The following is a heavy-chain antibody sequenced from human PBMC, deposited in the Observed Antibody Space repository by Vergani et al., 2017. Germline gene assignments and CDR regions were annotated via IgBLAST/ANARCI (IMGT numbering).Heavy chain of an antibody. J-gene: IGHJ3*02. V-gene: IGHV3-23*04. CDR1: GFIFSDHY. CDR2: LSASDRRT. CDR3: AKVGRSEVAGTFGAFDI. D-gene: IGHD6-19*01. Sequence: EVQVVESGRGLVQPGGSLRLSCAASGFIFSDHYMDWVRQAPGKGLEWVSTLSASDRRTHYADSVKGRFTISRDNSKNTLFLHMNSLRPEDTAVYYCAKVGRSEVAGTFGAFDIWGQGTMVTVSS.